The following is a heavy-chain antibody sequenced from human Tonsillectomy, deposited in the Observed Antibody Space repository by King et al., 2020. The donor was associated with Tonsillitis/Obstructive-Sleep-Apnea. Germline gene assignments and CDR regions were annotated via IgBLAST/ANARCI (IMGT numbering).Heavy chain of an antibody. J-gene: IGHJ4*02. D-gene: IGHD6-13*01. CDR1: GYSVTSYW. CDR2: IDPSDSYS. Sequence: DVQLVQFGVEVKKPGESLRISCKGSGYSVTSYWITGGRQMPGKGLYGMGRIDPSDSYSNYSPSFQGHVTISADKSISTAYLQWSSLKASDTAMYYCARGGILSAGAPDFWGQGTLVTVSS. V-gene: IGHV5-10-1*01. CDR3: ARGGILSAGAPDF.